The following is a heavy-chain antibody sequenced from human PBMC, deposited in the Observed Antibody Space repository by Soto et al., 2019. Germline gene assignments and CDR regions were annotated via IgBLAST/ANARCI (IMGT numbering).Heavy chain of an antibody. CDR2: IYYSGST. D-gene: IGHD3-10*01. CDR1: GGSVSSGSYY. J-gene: IGHJ5*02. Sequence: TVSGGSVSSGSYYWSWIRQPPGKGLEWIGYIYYSGSTNYNPSLKSRVTISVDTSKNQFSLKLSSVTAADTAVYYCARGRSMVRGVIINHLNNWFDPWGQGTLVTVSS. V-gene: IGHV4-61*01. CDR3: ARGRSMVRGVIINHLNNWFDP.